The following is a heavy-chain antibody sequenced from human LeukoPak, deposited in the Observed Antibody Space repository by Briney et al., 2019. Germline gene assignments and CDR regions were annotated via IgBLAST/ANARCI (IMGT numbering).Heavy chain of an antibody. J-gene: IGHJ4*02. Sequence: KPSETLSLTCTVSGGSISSSSYYCGWIRQPPGNGLEWIGSINYSGSTYYNPSLKSRGTISEDTSKNQFSLKLSSVTAADTAVYYCARLPLGEPIDYWGQGTLVTVSS. CDR3: ARLPLGEPIDY. CDR2: INYSGST. V-gene: IGHV4-39*01. CDR1: GGSISSSSYY. D-gene: IGHD3-16*01.